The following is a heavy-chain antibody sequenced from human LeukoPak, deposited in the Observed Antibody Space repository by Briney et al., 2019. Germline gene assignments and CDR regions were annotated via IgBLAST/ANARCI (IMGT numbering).Heavy chain of an antibody. Sequence: GGSLRLSCAASGFTFTRYWMTWVRQAPGKGLEWVANIKQDGSEKYYVDSVKGRFTISRDNAKNSLYLQMNSLRAEDTAVYYCARWVRDNWNDEDKFDYWGQGTLVTVSS. CDR2: IKQDGSEK. J-gene: IGHJ4*02. D-gene: IGHD1-20*01. CDR1: GFTFTRYW. V-gene: IGHV3-7*01. CDR3: ARWVRDNWNDEDKFDY.